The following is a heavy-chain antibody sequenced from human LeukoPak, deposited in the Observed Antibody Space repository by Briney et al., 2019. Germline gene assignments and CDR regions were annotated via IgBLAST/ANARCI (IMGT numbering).Heavy chain of an antibody. Sequence: GSSVKVSCKASGGTFSSYPFTWVRQAPGQGLEWMGEITPIFGAANYAQTFQGRVTITADESTSTVYMELSSLRSEDTAVYYCARELSGIEGGSYLDYWGQGTLVTVSS. CDR1: GGTFSSYP. CDR3: ARELSGIEGGSYLDY. CDR2: ITPIFGAA. J-gene: IGHJ4*02. V-gene: IGHV1-69*01. D-gene: IGHD1-26*01.